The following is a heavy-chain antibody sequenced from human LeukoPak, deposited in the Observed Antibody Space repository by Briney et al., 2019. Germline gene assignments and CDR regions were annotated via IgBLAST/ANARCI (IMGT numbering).Heavy chain of an antibody. CDR3: AKELHYYDSSGYFPRGASYAFDI. CDR2: ISGSGGST. Sequence: PGGSLRLSCAASGFTFSSYAMSWVRQAPGKGLEWVSAISGSGGSTYYADSVKGRFTISRDNSKNTLYLQMNSLRAEDTAVYYCAKELHYYDSSGYFPRGASYAFDIWGQGTMVTVSS. D-gene: IGHD3-22*01. CDR1: GFTFSSYA. V-gene: IGHV3-23*01. J-gene: IGHJ3*02.